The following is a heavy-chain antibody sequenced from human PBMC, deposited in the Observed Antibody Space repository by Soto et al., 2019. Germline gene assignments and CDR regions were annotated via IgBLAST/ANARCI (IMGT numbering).Heavy chain of an antibody. D-gene: IGHD3-10*01. V-gene: IGHV1-8*01. CDR3: ATALLWFGELGFGY. J-gene: IGHJ4*02. CDR2: MNPNSGNT. Sequence: QVQLVQSGAEVKKPGASVKVSCKASGYTFTSYDINWVRQATGQGLEWMGWMNPNSGNTGYAQKFQGRVTMTRNTSISTAYMELSSLRSEATAVYYCATALLWFGELGFGYWGQGTLVTVSS. CDR1: GYTFTSYD.